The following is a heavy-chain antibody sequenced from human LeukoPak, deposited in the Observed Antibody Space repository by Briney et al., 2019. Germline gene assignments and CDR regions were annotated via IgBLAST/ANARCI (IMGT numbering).Heavy chain of an antibody. CDR2: IIPIFGTA. D-gene: IGHD4-17*01. V-gene: IGHV1-69*13. J-gene: IGHJ4*02. CDR1: GGTFSSYA. CDR3: ATVGTVTTSLHY. Sequence: SVKVSCKASGGTFSSYAISWVRQAPGQGLEWMGGIIPIFGTANYAQKFQGRVTITADESTSTACMELSSLRSEDTAVYYCATVGTVTTSLHYWGQGTLVTVSS.